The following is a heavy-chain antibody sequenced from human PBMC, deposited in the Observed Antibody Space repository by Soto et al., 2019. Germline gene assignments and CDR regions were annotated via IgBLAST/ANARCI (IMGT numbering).Heavy chain of an antibody. CDR2: INPNSGGT. V-gene: IGHV1-2*04. J-gene: IGHJ6*02. CDR1: GYTFTGYY. Sequence: ASVKVSCKASGYTFTGYYMHWVRQAPGQGLEWMGWINPNSGGTNYAQKFQGWVTMTRDTSISTAYMELSRLRSDDTAVYYCARDLRDYDILTGYYKGGMDVWGQGTTVTVSS. D-gene: IGHD3-9*01. CDR3: ARDLRDYDILTGYYKGGMDV.